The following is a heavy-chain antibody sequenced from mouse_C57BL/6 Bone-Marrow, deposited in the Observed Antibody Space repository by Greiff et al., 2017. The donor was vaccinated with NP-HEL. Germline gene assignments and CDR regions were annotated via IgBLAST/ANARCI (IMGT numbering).Heavy chain of an antibody. CDR2: ISSGGSYT. V-gene: IGHV5-6*01. CDR1: GFTFSSYG. D-gene: IGHD2-10*01. Sequence: EVKVVESGGDLVKPGGSLKLSCAASGFTFSSYGMSWVRQTPDKRLEWVATISSGGSYTYYPDSVKGRFTISRDNAKNTLYLQMSSLKSEDTAMYYCARHLGLLAMDYWGQGTSVTVSS. J-gene: IGHJ4*01. CDR3: ARHLGLLAMDY.